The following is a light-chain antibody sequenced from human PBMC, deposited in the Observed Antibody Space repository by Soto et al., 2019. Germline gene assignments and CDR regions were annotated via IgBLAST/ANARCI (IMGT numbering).Light chain of an antibody. V-gene: IGLV1-40*01. J-gene: IGLJ2*01. CDR3: QSYDRSLSGVV. Sequence: QSVLTQPPSVSGAPGQRVTISCTGSGSNIGAGFDVHWYHQLPGTAPKLLIFANINRPSGVPDRFSGSKSDTSASLAITGLQAEDEADYYCQSYDRSLSGVVFGGGTKVTVL. CDR1: GSNIGAGFD. CDR2: ANI.